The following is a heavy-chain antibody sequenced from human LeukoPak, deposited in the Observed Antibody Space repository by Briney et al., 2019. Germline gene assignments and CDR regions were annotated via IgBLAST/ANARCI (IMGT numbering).Heavy chain of an antibody. CDR1: GFKFSYYW. Sequence: GGSLRLSCAASGFKFSYYWMTWVRQAPGKGLEWVANIKQDGSEKYYVDSVKGRFTISRDNAKNSLYLQMNSLRDEDTAVYYCARHAVPGYSSGWYTAWGQGTLVTVSS. D-gene: IGHD6-19*01. CDR3: ARHAVPGYSSGWYTA. V-gene: IGHV3-7*01. CDR2: IKQDGSEK. J-gene: IGHJ4*02.